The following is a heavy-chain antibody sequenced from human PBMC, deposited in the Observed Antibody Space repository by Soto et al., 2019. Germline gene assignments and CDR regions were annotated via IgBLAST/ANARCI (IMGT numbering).Heavy chain of an antibody. CDR2: ISAYNGNT. CDR1: GYTFTSYG. J-gene: IGHJ4*02. D-gene: IGHD5-18*01. V-gene: IGHV1-18*01. CDR3: ARANTARGNAPLGY. Sequence: QVQLVESGAEVKKPGASVKVSCKASGYTFTSYGISWMRQAPGQGLEWMGWISAYNGNTNYAQKLQGRVTMTTDTSTSTAYMELRSLRSDDTAVYYCARANTARGNAPLGYWGQGTLVTVSS.